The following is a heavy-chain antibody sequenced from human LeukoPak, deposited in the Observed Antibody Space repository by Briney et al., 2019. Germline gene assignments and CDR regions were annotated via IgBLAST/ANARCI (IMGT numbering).Heavy chain of an antibody. V-gene: IGHV4-39*01. J-gene: IGHJ4*02. Sequence: SETLSLTCTVSGGSISSSSYYWGWIRQPPGKGLEWIGSIYDSGSIYYNPSLKSRLTISEDTSKNQFSLKLSSVTAADTAVYYCARLMVRGVWYFDYWGQGTLVTVSS. CDR3: ARLMVRGVWYFDY. D-gene: IGHD3-10*01. CDR1: GGSISSSSYY. CDR2: IYDSGSI.